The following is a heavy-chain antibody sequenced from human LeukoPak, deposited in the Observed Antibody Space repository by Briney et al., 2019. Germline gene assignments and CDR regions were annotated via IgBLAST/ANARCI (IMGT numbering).Heavy chain of an antibody. Sequence: ASVKVSCKASGYTFSNYGINWVRQAPGQGLEWMGGMTVYKGNTNYAQKFQDRVTLTTDTSTNTAYMEVRSLRSDDTAVYYCVSTMRRSGYVFDYWGQGTLVTVSS. D-gene: IGHD3-22*01. V-gene: IGHV1-18*01. CDR1: GYTFSNYG. CDR3: VSTMRRSGYVFDY. CDR2: MTVYKGNT. J-gene: IGHJ4*02.